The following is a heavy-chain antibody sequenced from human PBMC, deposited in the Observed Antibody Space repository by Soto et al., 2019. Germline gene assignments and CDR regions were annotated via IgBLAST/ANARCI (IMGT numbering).Heavy chain of an antibody. CDR3: ATWLLREHAFDI. Sequence: DVQVVESGGGLIQPGGSVRLSCAASGFTVSGKKYITWVRQAPGQGLEWVSALYIADGTFYADSVRGRFTVSIDSSKNTVYLQMNNLSPEDTAVYFCATWLLREHAFDIWGLGTMVTVSS. CDR2: LYIADGT. D-gene: IGHD2-15*01. V-gene: IGHV3-53*01. CDR1: GFTVSGKKY. J-gene: IGHJ3*02.